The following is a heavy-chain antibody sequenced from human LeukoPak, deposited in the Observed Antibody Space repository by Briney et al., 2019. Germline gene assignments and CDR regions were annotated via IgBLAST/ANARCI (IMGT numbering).Heavy chain of an antibody. J-gene: IGHJ3*02. CDR3: ARVAPYYDILTGYYNVGAFDI. Sequence: GGSLRLSCAASEFTFNTYGMHWVRQAPGKGLEWVATISHDGSNKNYADSLKGRFTISRDNSKNTLYLQMNSLRAEDTAVYYCARVAPYYDILTGYYNVGAFDIWGQGTMVTVSS. D-gene: IGHD3-9*01. V-gene: IGHV3-30*03. CDR2: ISHDGSNK. CDR1: EFTFNTYG.